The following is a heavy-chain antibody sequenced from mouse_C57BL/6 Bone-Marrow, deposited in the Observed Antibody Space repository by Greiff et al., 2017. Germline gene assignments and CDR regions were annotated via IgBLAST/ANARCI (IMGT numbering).Heavy chain of an antibody. Sequence: EVKVVESGGGLVKPGGSLKLSCAASGFTFSSYAMSWVRQTPETRLEWVATLSDGGSYTYYPDNVKGRFTISRDNAKNNLYLQMSHLKSEDTAMYYCARGRLRYFDYWGQGTTLTVSS. V-gene: IGHV5-4*03. CDR1: GFTFSSYA. J-gene: IGHJ2*01. CDR2: LSDGGSYT. D-gene: IGHD1-1*01. CDR3: ARGRLRYFDY.